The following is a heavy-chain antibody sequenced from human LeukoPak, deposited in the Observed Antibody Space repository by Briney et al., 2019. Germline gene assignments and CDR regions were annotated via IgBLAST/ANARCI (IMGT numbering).Heavy chain of an antibody. V-gene: IGHV1-69*04. CDR3: ARDLEAYGWCDP. D-gene: IGHD2-21*01. CDR1: GGTFSSYA. J-gene: IGHJ5*02. Sequence: ASVKVSCKASGGTFSSYAISWVRQAPGQGLEWMGRIIPIFGIANYAQKFQGRVTITADKSTSTAYMELSSLRSEDTAVYYCARDLEAYGWCDPWGQGTLVTVSS. CDR2: IIPIFGIA.